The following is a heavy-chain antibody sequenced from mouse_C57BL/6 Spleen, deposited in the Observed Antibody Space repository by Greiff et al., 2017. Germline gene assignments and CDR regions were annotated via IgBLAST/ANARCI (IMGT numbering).Heavy chain of an antibody. Sequence: DVQLQESGPGLVKPSQSLSLTCSVTGYSITSGYYWNWIRQFPGNKLEWMGYISYDGSNNYNPSLKNRITITRDTSKNQFFLKLNSVTTEDTATYYCARDNGLRRDGYYFDYWGQGTTLTVSS. CDR2: ISYDGSN. V-gene: IGHV3-6*01. CDR3: ARDNGLRRDGYYFDY. CDR1: GYSITSGYY. J-gene: IGHJ2*01. D-gene: IGHD2-2*01.